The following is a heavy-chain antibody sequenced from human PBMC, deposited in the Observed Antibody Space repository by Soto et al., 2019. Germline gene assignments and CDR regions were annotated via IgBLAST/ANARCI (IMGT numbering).Heavy chain of an antibody. Sequence: TLSLTCTASGVAVSSGSYYWSWIRKPPGKALEWIGYIYYSAITNYTPSLKSRVTISVDTSKNQFSLKLSSVTAADTAVYYCARIGDTWNSNCHYYGMDVCGQGTTVTVSS. D-gene: IGHD1-7*01. CDR3: ARIGDTWNSNCHYYGMDV. V-gene: IGHV4-61*01. CDR1: GVAVSSGSYY. CDR2: IYYSAIT. J-gene: IGHJ6*02.